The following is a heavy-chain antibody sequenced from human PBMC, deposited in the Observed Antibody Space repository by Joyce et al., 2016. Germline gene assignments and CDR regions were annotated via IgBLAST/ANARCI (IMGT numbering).Heavy chain of an antibody. CDR3: MNGDYGY. J-gene: IGHJ4*02. V-gene: IGHV3-73*01. CDR2: IRDEANSYAT. CDR1: GFNFRGSA. D-gene: IGHD4-17*01. Sequence: EVQLVKSGGDLVQPGGSLKLSCAASGFNFRGSAMHWVRQASGNGLEWIGRIRDEANSYATTYGAAVRGRFTISRDDSKTTAYLHMSSLKTEDTAIYYCMNGDYGYWGQGTLVTVSS.